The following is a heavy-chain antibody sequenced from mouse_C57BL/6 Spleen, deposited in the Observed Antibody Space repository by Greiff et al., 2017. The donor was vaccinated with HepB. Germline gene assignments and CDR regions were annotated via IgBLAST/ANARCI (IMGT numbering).Heavy chain of an antibody. V-gene: IGHV10-1*01. CDR1: GFSFNTYA. Sequence: DAGGGLVQPKGSLKLSCAASGFSFNTYAMNWVRQAPGKGLEWVARIRSKSNNYATYYADSVKDRFTISRDDSESMLYLQMNNLKTEDTAMYYCVRRDSFDYWGQGTTLTVSS. CDR2: IRSKSNNYAT. CDR3: VRRDSFDY. J-gene: IGHJ2*01.